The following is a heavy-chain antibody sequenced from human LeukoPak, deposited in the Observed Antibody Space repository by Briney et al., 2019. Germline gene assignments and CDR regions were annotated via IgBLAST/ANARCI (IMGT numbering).Heavy chain of an antibody. V-gene: IGHV3-43*02. J-gene: IGHJ4*02. CDR1: GFTFADYA. CDR3: AKERYTGGGYFPFGY. CDR2: ISGDGGST. D-gene: IGHD3-22*01. Sequence: GSLRLSCAASGFTFADYAMHWVRQAPGKGLEWVSRISGDGGSTYYTDSLKGGFTFSRDNSQNSLYLEMNSLSTEDTALYYCAKERYTGGGYFPFGYWGQ.